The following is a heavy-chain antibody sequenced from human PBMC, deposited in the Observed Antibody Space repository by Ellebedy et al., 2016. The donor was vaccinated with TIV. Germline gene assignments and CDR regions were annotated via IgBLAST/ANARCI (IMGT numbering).Heavy chain of an antibody. CDR1: GFTFNSYW. V-gene: IGHV3-7*03. CDR3: VRDGAYGDYSPGYYGMDV. J-gene: IGHJ6*02. D-gene: IGHD3-22*01. CDR2: INQDGSRI. Sequence: GGSLRLSCAASGFTFNSYWMSWVRQAPGKGLGWVANINQDGSRIYYVDSVKGRFTISRDNAKNSVSLRMNTRRVEDTAVYHCVRDGAYGDYSPGYYGMDVWGQGTTVTVSS.